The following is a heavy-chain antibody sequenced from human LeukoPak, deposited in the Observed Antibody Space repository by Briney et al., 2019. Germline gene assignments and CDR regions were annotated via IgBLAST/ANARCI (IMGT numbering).Heavy chain of an antibody. Sequence: SETLSLTCTVSGGSISTSNYYWGWIRQPPGKGLEWIGNIFYSGSTYYSPSLRSRVTISLDTSKNQFSLKLSSVTAADTAVYYCARGKIQDYVWGSSRLTFDYWGQGTLVTVSS. V-gene: IGHV4-39*07. CDR1: GGSISTSNYY. D-gene: IGHD3-16*02. CDR3: ARGKIQDYVWGSSRLTFDY. J-gene: IGHJ4*02. CDR2: IFYSGST.